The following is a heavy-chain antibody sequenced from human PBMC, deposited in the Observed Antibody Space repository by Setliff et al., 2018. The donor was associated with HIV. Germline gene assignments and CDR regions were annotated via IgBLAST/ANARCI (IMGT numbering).Heavy chain of an antibody. CDR3: AREAASVWINYYYMDV. CDR1: GGSISSGSYY. D-gene: IGHD2-2*03. V-gene: IGHV4-61*09. CDR2: IYTSGST. J-gene: IGHJ6*03. Sequence: SETLSLTCTVSGGSISSGSYYWSWIRQPAGKGLEWIGHIYTSGSTNYNPSLKSRVTISVDTSKNQFSLKLSSVTAADTAVYYCAREAASVWINYYYMDVWGKGTTVT.